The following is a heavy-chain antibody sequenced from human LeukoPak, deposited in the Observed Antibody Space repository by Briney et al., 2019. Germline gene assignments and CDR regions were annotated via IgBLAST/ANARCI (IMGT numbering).Heavy chain of an antibody. CDR2: IIPIFGTA. J-gene: IGHJ3*02. V-gene: IGHV1-69*05. CDR1: GGTFSSYA. CDR3: ASVVPAAINGVRDAFDI. D-gene: IGHD2-2*01. Sequence: SVKVSCKASGGTFSSYAISWVRQAPGQGLEWMGGIIPIFGTANYAQKFQGRVTITTDESTSTAYMEVSSLRSEDTAVYYCASVVPAAINGVRDAFDIWGQGTMVTVSS.